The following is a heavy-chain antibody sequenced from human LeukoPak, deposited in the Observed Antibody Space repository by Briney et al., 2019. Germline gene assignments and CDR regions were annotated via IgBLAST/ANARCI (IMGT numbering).Heavy chain of an antibody. J-gene: IGHJ4*02. Sequence: PGGSLRLSCAASGYTVSSNYMSWVRQAPGKGLEWVSVIYSGGSTYYADSVKGRFTISRDNSKNTLYLQMNSLRAEDTAVYYCAREIAAAGLDYWGQGNLVTVSS. CDR3: AREIAAAGLDY. D-gene: IGHD6-13*01. V-gene: IGHV3-66*01. CDR1: GYTVSSNY. CDR2: IYSGGST.